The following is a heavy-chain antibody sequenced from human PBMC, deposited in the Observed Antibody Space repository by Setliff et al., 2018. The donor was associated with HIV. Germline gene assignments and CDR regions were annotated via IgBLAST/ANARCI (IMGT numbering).Heavy chain of an antibody. Sequence: PGGSLRLSCAASGFIFNIYDMSWVRQAPGKGLEWVAYSDSSGSTIHYADSVKGRFIISIDNAKKSLYLEMSRLRAEDTAVYYCSSDSGIAAGYWYFDLWGHGTLVTVSS. J-gene: IGHJ2*01. CDR3: SSDSGIAAGYWYFDL. CDR1: GFIFNIYD. D-gene: IGHD6-13*01. V-gene: IGHV3-48*03. CDR2: SDSSGSTI.